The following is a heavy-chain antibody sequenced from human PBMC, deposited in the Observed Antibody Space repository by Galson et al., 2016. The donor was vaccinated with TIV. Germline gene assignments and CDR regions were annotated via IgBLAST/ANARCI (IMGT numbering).Heavy chain of an antibody. CDR3: ARDQDSGAYFDY. J-gene: IGHJ4*02. D-gene: IGHD2-15*01. Sequence: WIGYIYHSGSTHYNPSLKSRVAMSVDTSKNQFSLTLTSVTAADTAVYYCARDQDSGAYFDYWGQGTLVTVSS. CDR2: IYHSGST. V-gene: IGHV4-31*02.